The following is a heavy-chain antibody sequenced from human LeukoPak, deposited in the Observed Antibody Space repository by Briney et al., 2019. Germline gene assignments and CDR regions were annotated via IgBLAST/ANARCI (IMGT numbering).Heavy chain of an antibody. CDR3: ATSYDFWSGYPHGLEFDY. D-gene: IGHD3-3*01. Sequence: ASVKVSCKASGYTFTSYGISWVRQAPGQGLEWMGWISAYNGNTNYAQKLQGRVTMTTDTSTSTAYMELRSLRSDDTAVYYCATSYDFWSGYPHGLEFDYWGQGTLVTVSS. CDR1: GYTFTSYG. V-gene: IGHV1-18*01. CDR2: ISAYNGNT. J-gene: IGHJ4*02.